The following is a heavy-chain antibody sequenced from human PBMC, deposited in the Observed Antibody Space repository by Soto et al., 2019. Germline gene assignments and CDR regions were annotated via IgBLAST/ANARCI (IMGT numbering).Heavy chain of an antibody. CDR3: ARDPTAPYDSSAFDI. CDR1: GGTFSSYA. Sequence: VASVKVSCKASGGTFSSYAISWVRQAPGQGLEWMGGIIPIFGTANYAQKFQGRVTITADESTSTAYMELSSLRSEDTAVYYCARDPTAPYDSSAFDIWGRGTMVTVSS. V-gene: IGHV1-69*13. CDR2: IIPIFGTA. D-gene: IGHD3-22*01. J-gene: IGHJ3*02.